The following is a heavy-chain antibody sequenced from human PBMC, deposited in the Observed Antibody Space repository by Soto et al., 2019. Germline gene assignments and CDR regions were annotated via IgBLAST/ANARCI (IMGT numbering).Heavy chain of an antibody. V-gene: IGHV1-58*02. CDR2: FVVGSGNT. CDR1: RGTFSSYS. Sequence: SVKVSCKDSRGTFSSYSISWVRQARGQRLEWIGWFVVGSGNTHYAQHFQERVTLTRDMSTGTAYMELSSLRSEDTAVYYCAAVPVLRFLKWLPAHFDYWGQGTLVTVSS. CDR3: AAVPVLRFLKWLPAHFDY. D-gene: IGHD3-3*01. J-gene: IGHJ4*02.